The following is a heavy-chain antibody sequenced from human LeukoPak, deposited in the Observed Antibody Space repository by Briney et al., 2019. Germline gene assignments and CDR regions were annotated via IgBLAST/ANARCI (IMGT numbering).Heavy chain of an antibody. CDR3: AKNPLWFRELIFDY. CDR2: ISGSGGST. D-gene: IGHD3-10*01. CDR1: RFTFSSYA. J-gene: IGHJ4*02. Sequence: PGGSLRLSCAASRFTFSSYAMSWVRQAPGKGLEWVSAISGSGGSTYYADSVKGRFTISRDNSKNTLYLQMNSLRAEDTAVYYCAKNPLWFRELIFDYWGQGTLVTVSS. V-gene: IGHV3-23*01.